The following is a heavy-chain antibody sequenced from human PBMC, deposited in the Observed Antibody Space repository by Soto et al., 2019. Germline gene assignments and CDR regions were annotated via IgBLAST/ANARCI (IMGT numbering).Heavy chain of an antibody. CDR3: ARDARNADYDY. J-gene: IGHJ4*02. CDR1: GFTFSIHA. Sequence: EVQLVESGGGLVQPGGSLRLSCEVSGFTFSIHAMNWVRQAPGKGLEWVAYIHGTRSIIYYADSVKGRFTISRDNAKISLFLQMDSLRDEDTAVYYCARDARNADYDYWGQGTVVTVSS. V-gene: IGHV3-48*02. CDR2: IHGTRSII. D-gene: IGHD3-16*01.